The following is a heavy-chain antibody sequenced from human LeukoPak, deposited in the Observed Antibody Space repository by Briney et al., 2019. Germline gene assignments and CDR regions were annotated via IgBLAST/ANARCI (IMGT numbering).Heavy chain of an antibody. D-gene: IGHD5-12*01. Sequence: ASVKVSCKASGYTFVDYYLYGVRQAPGQGLEWMGWLNPRSGATNYAQKFQARVTMTRDTSINTAYMELSRLRSDDTAVYYCARDHRRGSTGYDMPADWGQGTLVTVSS. CDR1: GYTFVDYY. CDR3: ARDHRRGSTGYDMPAD. V-gene: IGHV1-2*02. J-gene: IGHJ4*02. CDR2: LNPRSGAT.